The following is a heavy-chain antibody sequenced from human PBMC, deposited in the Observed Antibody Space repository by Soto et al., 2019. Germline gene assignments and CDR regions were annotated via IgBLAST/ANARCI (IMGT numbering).Heavy chain of an antibody. CDR2: IWYDGSNE. J-gene: IGHJ6*02. V-gene: IGHV3-33*08. Sequence: QVQVVESGGGVVQPGRSLRLSCAASGFTFSTYAMHWVRQAPGKGLEWVAVIWYDGSNEYYADSVKGRFTISKDNSKNTLYLQMNSLRAEDTAVYYCARDDIPGRAVATYGMDVWGQGTTVTVSS. CDR3: ARDDIPGRAVATYGMDV. CDR1: GFTFSTYA. D-gene: IGHD6-19*01.